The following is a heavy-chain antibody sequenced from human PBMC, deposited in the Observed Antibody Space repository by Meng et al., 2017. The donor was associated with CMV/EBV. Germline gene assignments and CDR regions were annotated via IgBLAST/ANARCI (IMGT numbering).Heavy chain of an antibody. CDR2: INHSGST. D-gene: IGHD3-22*01. V-gene: IGHV4-34*01. J-gene: IGHJ4*02. CDR3: ARTMIVSPGSLDY. Sequence: SETLSLTCVVYGGSFSGYYWSWIRQPPGKGLEWIGEINHSGSTNYNPSLKGRVTILVDTSMKQFSLKLNSVAAADTAVYSCARTMIVSPGSLDYWGQGTLVTVSS. CDR1: GGSFSGYY.